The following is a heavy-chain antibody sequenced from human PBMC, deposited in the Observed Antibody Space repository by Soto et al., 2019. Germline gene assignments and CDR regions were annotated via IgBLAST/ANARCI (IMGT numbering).Heavy chain of an antibody. CDR1: GGSFSGYY. CDR3: ARIVCRVAGVVAAYWTRFDP. J-gene: IGHJ5*02. D-gene: IGHD2-15*01. Sequence: SETLSLTCAVYGGSFSGYYWSWIRQPPGEGLEWIGEINHSGSTNYNPSLKSRVTISVDTSKNQFSLKLSSVTAADTAVYYCARIVCRVAGVVAAYWTRFDPWGQGTLVTVSS. CDR2: INHSGST. V-gene: IGHV4-34*01.